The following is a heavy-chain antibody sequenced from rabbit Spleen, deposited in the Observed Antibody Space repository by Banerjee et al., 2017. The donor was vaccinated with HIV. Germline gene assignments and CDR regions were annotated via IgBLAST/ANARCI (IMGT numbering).Heavy chain of an antibody. J-gene: IGHJ4*01. CDR3: ARAGEGGDGYLNL. CDR2: IYVGSGGGT. CDR1: GFSFSSGYD. Sequence: QQLVESGGGLVKPGASLTLTCTASGFSFSSGYDMCWVRQAPGKGLEWIACIYVGSGGGTKYPSWAKGRFTISKTSSTTVTLQMASLTVADTATYFCARAGEGGDGYLNLWGQGTLVTVS. D-gene: IGHD5-1*01. V-gene: IGHV1S40*01.